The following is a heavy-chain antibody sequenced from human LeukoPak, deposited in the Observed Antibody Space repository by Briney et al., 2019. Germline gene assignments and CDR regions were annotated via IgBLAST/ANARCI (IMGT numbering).Heavy chain of an antibody. V-gene: IGHV5-51*01. D-gene: IGHD6-13*01. CDR2: IYPGDSDA. Sequence: GESLKISCKGSGYSFTNYWIAWVPQIPGKGLEWMGIIYPGDSDARYSPSFQGQVTISADKSISTAYLQWGSLRASDTAIYYCARDLDIRAAGAPLGYWGQGTLVTVSS. CDR1: GYSFTNYW. J-gene: IGHJ4*02. CDR3: ARDLDIRAAGAPLGY.